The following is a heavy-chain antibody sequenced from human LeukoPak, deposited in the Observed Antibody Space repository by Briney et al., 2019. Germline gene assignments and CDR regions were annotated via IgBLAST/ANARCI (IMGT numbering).Heavy chain of an antibody. CDR1: GGSISSATYY. CDR2: IYTSGST. CDR3: ARSPDFGYSSGWYYYYYMDV. D-gene: IGHD6-19*01. J-gene: IGHJ6*03. V-gene: IGHV4-61*02. Sequence: PSETLSLTCTVSGGSISSATYYWSWIRQPAGKGLEWIGRIYTSGSTNYNPSLKSRVTISVDTSKNQFSLKLSSVTAADTAVYYCARSPDFGYSSGWYYYYYMDVWGKGTTVTVSS.